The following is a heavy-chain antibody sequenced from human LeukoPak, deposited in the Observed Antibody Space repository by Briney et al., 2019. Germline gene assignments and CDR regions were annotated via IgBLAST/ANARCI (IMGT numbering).Heavy chain of an antibody. CDR3: ARGYCSSTSCRYYMDV. D-gene: IGHD2-2*01. J-gene: IGHJ6*03. CDR1: GYTLTELS. Sequence: ASVKVSCKVSGYTLTELSMHWVRQAPGKGLEWMGGFDPEDGETIYAQKFQGRVTMTEDTSTDTAYMELSSLRSEDTAVYYCARGYCSSTSCRYYMDVWGKGTTVTVSS. CDR2: FDPEDGET. V-gene: IGHV1-24*01.